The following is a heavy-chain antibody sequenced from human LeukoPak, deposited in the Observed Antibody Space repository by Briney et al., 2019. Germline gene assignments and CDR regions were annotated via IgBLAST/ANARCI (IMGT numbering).Heavy chain of an antibody. D-gene: IGHD3-10*01. Sequence: KPSQTLSLTSTVSGGSISSGSYYWSWIRQPAGKGLEWIGRIYTSGSTNYNPSLKSRVTISVDTSKNQFSLKLSSVTAADTAVYYCARDSRIRGSGNWFDPWGQGTLVTVSS. V-gene: IGHV4-61*02. CDR2: IYTSGST. CDR1: GGSISSGSYY. CDR3: ARDSRIRGSGNWFDP. J-gene: IGHJ5*02.